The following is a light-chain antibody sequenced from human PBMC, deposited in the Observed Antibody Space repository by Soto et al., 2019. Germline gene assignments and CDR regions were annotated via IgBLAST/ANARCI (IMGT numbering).Light chain of an antibody. J-gene: IGKJ1*01. V-gene: IGKV3-11*01. CDR3: QQRANAPWT. CDR2: ESS. Sequence: EIVLTQSPATLSLSPGDAATLSCRASQTISKYLAWYQQKPGQAPRLLIYESSERASGVPSRFSGGGSGSDFTLTISSLEPEDFAFYYGQQRANAPWTFGQGTRVDI. CDR1: QTISKY.